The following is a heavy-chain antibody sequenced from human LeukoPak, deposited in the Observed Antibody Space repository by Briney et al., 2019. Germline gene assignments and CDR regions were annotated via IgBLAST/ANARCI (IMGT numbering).Heavy chain of an antibody. Sequence: GASVKVSCKASGYTSTGYYMHWVRQAPGQGLEWMGWINPNSGDTNYAQTFQGRVTMTRDTSISTASMELSRLRSDDTAVYFCGRDQKALFLGLDYWGQGTLVSVSS. J-gene: IGHJ4*02. D-gene: IGHD2-21*01. CDR1: GYTSTGYY. CDR3: GRDQKALFLGLDY. CDR2: INPNSGDT. V-gene: IGHV1-2*02.